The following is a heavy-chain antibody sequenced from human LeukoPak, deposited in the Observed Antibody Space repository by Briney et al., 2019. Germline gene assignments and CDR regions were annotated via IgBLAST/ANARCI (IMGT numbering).Heavy chain of an antibody. CDR2: ISGNDGDT. CDR3: AKSSCTTTCDFDY. J-gene: IGHJ4*02. CDR1: GFTFSNYA. D-gene: IGHD2-2*01. V-gene: IGHV3-23*01. Sequence: GGSLRLSCAASGFTFSNYAMSWVRQAPGKGLEWVSGISGNDGDTYYADSVKGRFTISRDNSKNTLYLQMNHLRAEDTAVYYCAKSSCTTTCDFDYWGQGALVTVSS.